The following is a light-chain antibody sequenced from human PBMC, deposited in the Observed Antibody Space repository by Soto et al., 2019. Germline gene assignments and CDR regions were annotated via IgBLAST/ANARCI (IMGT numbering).Light chain of an antibody. CDR1: QSVSSTY. V-gene: IGKV3-20*01. CDR2: GAC. J-gene: IGKJ2*01. Sequence: EIGWTQSPGTLSLSPRVRATLSCRASQSVSSTYLAWYQQKPGQAPRLLIYGACSRATGIPDRFSGSGSGTDFTLTISRLSPEDFAVYYCQQYDSSRMYTFGQGTQLEIK. CDR3: QQYDSSRMYT.